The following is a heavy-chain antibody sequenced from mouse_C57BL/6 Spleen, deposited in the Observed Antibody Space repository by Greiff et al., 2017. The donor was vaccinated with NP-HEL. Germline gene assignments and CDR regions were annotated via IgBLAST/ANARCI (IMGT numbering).Heavy chain of an antibody. Sequence: VMLVESGPELVKPGASVKISCKASGYAFSSSWMNWVKQRPGKGLEWIGRIYPGDGDTNYNGKVKGKAALTADKSSSTAYMQLSSLTSEDSAVYFCASSYPYYFDYWGQGTTLTVSS. CDR1: GYAFSSSW. V-gene: IGHV1-82*01. CDR2: IYPGDGDT. CDR3: ASSYPYYFDY. J-gene: IGHJ2*01. D-gene: IGHD1-1*01.